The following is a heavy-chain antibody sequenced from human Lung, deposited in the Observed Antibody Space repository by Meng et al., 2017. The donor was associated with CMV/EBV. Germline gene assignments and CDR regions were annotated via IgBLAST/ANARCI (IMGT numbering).Heavy chain of an antibody. CDR1: GFTFDDYV. CDR2: INWNGGST. CDR3: ARGLMDYSNYGLPQLPRTQTFDY. D-gene: IGHD4-11*01. V-gene: IGHV3-20*04. Sequence: GESLKISCAASGFTFDDYVMSWVRQAPGKGLEWVSGINWNGGSTGYADSVKGRFTISRDNAKNSLYLQMNSLRAEDTALYYCARGLMDYSNYGLPQLPRTQTFDYWXQGTXVTVYS. J-gene: IGHJ4*02.